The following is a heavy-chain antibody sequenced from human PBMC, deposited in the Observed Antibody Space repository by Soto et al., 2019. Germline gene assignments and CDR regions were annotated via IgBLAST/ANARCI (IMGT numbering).Heavy chain of an antibody. J-gene: IGHJ4*02. CDR1: DGSISNVNYC. CDR3: TRGPSGDKVDY. D-gene: IGHD7-27*01. CDR2: IYDGGST. V-gene: IGHV4-30-4*01. Sequence: QVQLQESGPGLVKPSQTLSITCTVSDGSISNVNYCWSWIRQSPDKSLEWIGHIYDGGSTYNNPSLRSRLTILVDTFKNQFSRKLRSVSSADPAVYYSTRGPSGDKVDYWGQGILVTVSS.